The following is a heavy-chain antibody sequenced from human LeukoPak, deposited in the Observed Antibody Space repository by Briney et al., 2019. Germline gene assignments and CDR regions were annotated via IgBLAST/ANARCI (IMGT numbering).Heavy chain of an antibody. CDR1: GYRFTTYG. Sequence: ASVKVSCKASGYRFTTYGISWLRQAPGQGLVWMGWVSANSGETNYAQNFRDRVTLTTDTSTSTAYIELRSLTSDDTAVYYCARDWESDARTITDRWGQGALVTVSS. CDR3: ARDWESDARTITDR. V-gene: IGHV1-18*01. CDR2: VSANSGET. D-gene: IGHD5-12*01. J-gene: IGHJ5*02.